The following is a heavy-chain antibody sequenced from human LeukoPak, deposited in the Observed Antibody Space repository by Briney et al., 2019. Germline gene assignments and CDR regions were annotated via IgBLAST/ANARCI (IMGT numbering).Heavy chain of an antibody. J-gene: IGHJ6*03. CDR3: ARDTTIDLYYYYYMDV. V-gene: IGHV4-61*02. D-gene: IGHD4/OR15-4a*01. Sequence: SETLSLTCTVSGGSISSGSYYWSWIRQPAGKGREWIGRIYTSGSTNYNPSLKSRVTISVDTSKNQFSLKLSSVTAADTAVYYCARDTTIDLYYYYYMDVWGKGTTVNVSS. CDR2: IYTSGST. CDR1: GGSISSGSYY.